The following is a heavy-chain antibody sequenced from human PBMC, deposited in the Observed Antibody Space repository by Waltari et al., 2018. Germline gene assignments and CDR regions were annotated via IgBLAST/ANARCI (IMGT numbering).Heavy chain of an antibody. CDR3: AKSTGGGEGAFDI. CDR1: GFTFSSYG. CDR2: IWYDGSNK. V-gene: IGHV3-30*18. Sequence: QVQLVESGGGVVQPGRSLRLSCAASGFTFSSYGMHWVRQAPGKGLEWVAVIWYDGSNKYYADSVKGRITISRDNSKNTLYLQMNSLRAEDTAMYYCAKSTGGGEGAFDIWGQGTMVTVSS. J-gene: IGHJ3*02. D-gene: IGHD3-16*01.